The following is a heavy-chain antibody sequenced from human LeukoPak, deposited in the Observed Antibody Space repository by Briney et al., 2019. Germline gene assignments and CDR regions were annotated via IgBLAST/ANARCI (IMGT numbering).Heavy chain of an antibody. Sequence: SETLSLTCTVSGGSISSSSYYWGWIRQPPGKGLEWIGSIYYSGSTNYNPSLKSRVTISVDTSKNQFSLKLSSVTAADTAVYYCARGRPYYDILTGYRSWYFDYWGQGTLVTVSS. D-gene: IGHD3-9*01. CDR3: ARGRPYYDILTGYRSWYFDY. CDR2: IYYSGST. V-gene: IGHV4-39*07. J-gene: IGHJ4*02. CDR1: GGSISSSSYY.